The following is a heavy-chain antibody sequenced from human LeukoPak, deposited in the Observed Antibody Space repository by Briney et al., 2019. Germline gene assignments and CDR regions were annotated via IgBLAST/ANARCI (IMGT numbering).Heavy chain of an antibody. J-gene: IGHJ4*02. D-gene: IGHD3-9*01. CDR3: ARDFGFYDILTGYSSSIDY. V-gene: IGHV3-7*01. Sequence: PGGTPRLSCAASGFTFSSYGMSWVRQAPGKRLEWVANIKQDGSEKYYVDSVKGRFTISRDNAKNSLYLQMNSLRAEDTAVYYCARDFGFYDILTGYSSSIDYWGQGTLVTVSS. CDR1: GFTFSSYG. CDR2: IKQDGSEK.